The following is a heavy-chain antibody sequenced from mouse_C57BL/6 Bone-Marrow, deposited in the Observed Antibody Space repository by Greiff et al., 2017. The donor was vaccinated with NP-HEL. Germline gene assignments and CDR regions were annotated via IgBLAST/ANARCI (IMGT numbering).Heavy chain of an antibody. D-gene: IGHD2-1*01. J-gene: IGHJ3*01. Sequence: QVQLKQPGAELVRPGSSVKLSCKASGYTFTSYWMDWVKQRPGQGLEWIGNIYPSDSETHYNQKFKDKATLTVDKSSSTAYMQLSSLTSEDSAVYYCARDGNYVGFAYWGQGTLVTVSA. CDR3: ARDGNYVGFAY. CDR2: IYPSDSET. CDR1: GYTFTSYW. V-gene: IGHV1-61*01.